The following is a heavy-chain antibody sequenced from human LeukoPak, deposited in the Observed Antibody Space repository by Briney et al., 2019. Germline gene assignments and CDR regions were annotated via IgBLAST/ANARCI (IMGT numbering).Heavy chain of an antibody. Sequence: PSETLSLTCTVSGGSISSSSYYWGWIRQPPGKGPEWIGSIYYSGSTNNNPSLKSRVTIPVDTSKNQFSLKLSSVTAADTAVYYCARRRTMFGYFAGEFDYWGQGTLVTVSS. D-gene: IGHD3-10*02. CDR2: IYYSGST. CDR1: GGSISSSSYY. V-gene: IGHV4-39*01. J-gene: IGHJ4*02. CDR3: ARRRTMFGYFAGEFDY.